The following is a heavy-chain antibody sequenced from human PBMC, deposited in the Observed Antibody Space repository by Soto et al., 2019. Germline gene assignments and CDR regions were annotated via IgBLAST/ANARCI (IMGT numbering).Heavy chain of an antibody. Sequence: PSETLSLTCTVSGGSISSGDYYWSWIRQPPGKGLEWIGNIYYSGSTDYNPSLRSRVTISLDTSKNHFSLRLRSVTAADTAVYYCARDHGGYYYYGMDVWGQGTTVTVSS. J-gene: IGHJ6*02. CDR1: GGSISSGDYY. CDR3: ARDHGGYYYYGMDV. CDR2: IYYSGST. V-gene: IGHV4-30-4*01.